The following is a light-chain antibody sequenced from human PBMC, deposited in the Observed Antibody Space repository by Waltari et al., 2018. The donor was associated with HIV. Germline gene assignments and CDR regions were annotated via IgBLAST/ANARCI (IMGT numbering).Light chain of an antibody. J-gene: IGLJ3*02. CDR1: SSNIGKNF. Sequence: QSGLTQPPSASGTPGQRVTISCSGSSSNIGKNFVYWYQQLPGTAPKLLISRNKQRPSGVPDRFSGSKSGTLASLAISGLRSEDEADYYCAAWDDSLSGRVFGGGTKLTVL. CDR2: RNK. CDR3: AAWDDSLSGRV. V-gene: IGLV1-47*01.